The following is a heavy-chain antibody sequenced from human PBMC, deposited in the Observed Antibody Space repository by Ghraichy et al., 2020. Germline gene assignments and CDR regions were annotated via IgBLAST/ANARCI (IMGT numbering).Heavy chain of an antibody. CDR1: GFIFSNYW. J-gene: IGHJ4*02. V-gene: IGHV3-7*03. Sequence: GESLNISCAASGFIFSNYWMTWVRQAPGKGLEWVANIKEDGSQKYYVDSVKGRFTISKDNAKNSLSLQMNSLRAEDTAVYYCARVFWATSDYDSRGFDFWGQGTLVTVSS. CDR2: IKEDGSQK. CDR3: ARVFWATSDYDSRGFDF. D-gene: IGHD3-22*01.